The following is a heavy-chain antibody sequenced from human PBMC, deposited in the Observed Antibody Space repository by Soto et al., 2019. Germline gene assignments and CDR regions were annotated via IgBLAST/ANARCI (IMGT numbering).Heavy chain of an antibody. CDR1: GFTFISYA. Sequence: GGSLRLSCAASGFTFISYAMHWVRQAPGKGLEWVAVISYDGSNKYYADSVQGRFTISRDNSKNTLYLQMSSLSAEDTAVYFCARDQRNNEYYYYGMDVWGQGTTVTVSS. V-gene: IGHV3-30-3*01. CDR3: ARDQRNNEYYYYGMDV. CDR2: ISYDGSNK. J-gene: IGHJ6*02. D-gene: IGHD1-1*01.